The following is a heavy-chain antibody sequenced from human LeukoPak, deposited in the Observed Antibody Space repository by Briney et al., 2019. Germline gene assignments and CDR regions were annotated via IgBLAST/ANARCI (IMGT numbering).Heavy chain of an antibody. CDR3: AADSRWWSSSPSLAG. V-gene: IGHV1-24*01. CDR2: FDPEDGET. CDR1: GYTLTELS. J-gene: IGHJ4*02. D-gene: IGHD2-15*01. Sequence: ASVKVSCKVSGYTLTELSMYWVRQAPGKGLEWMGRFDPEDGETIYAQKFQGRVTMTEDTSTDTAYMELSSLRSEDTALYYCAADSRWWSSSPSLAGWGQGTLVTVSS.